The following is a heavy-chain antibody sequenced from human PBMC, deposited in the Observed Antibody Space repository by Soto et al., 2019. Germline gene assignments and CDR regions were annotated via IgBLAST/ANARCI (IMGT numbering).Heavy chain of an antibody. Sequence: QVHLVQSGAEVKKPGASVKVSCKASGYIFINYYINWVRQAPGQGLEWIGIINPNGGSTNYAQKFRGRVTMARGTSTRTGYMDLSSLRSDDTAVYYCARDLAAADYWGQGTLVTVSS. CDR1: GYIFINYY. D-gene: IGHD6-13*01. CDR3: ARDLAAADY. CDR2: INPNGGST. V-gene: IGHV1-46*01. J-gene: IGHJ4*02.